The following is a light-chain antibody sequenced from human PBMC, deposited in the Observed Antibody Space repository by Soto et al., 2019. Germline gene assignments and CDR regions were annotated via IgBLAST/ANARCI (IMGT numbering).Light chain of an antibody. J-gene: IGKJ1*01. CDR3: VQHNTYPRT. CDR1: QGIGNN. CDR2: SSF. Sequence: AIQMTQSPSSLSASVGDRVTLTCRASQGIGNNLGWYQQKPGKAPKLLIYSSFNLQTGVPSRFSGSGSGTDLTLTISSLQPEDFATYYCVQHNTYPRTFGQGTKVDIK. V-gene: IGKV1-6*01.